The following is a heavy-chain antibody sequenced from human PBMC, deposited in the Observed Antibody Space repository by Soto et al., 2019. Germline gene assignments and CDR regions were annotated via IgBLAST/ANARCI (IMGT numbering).Heavy chain of an antibody. J-gene: IGHJ4*02. D-gene: IGHD2-15*01. CDR1: GCTCRNNG. Sequence: PERALRVSCVGSGCTCRNNGMHWVRQAPGKGLEWVAFISYDARGIFYSDSVKDRFLISRDNHNSTLFQHMNSTRAMDTAVYYFAITRVVDSALDYWRQGSPFTVAS. V-gene: IGHV3-30*03. CDR2: ISYDARGI. CDR3: AITRVVDSALDY.